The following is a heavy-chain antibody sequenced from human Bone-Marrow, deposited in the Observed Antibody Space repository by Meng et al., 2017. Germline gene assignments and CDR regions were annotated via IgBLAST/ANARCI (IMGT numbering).Heavy chain of an antibody. V-gene: IGHV4-38-2*02. CDR1: RYSITNDYY. CDR2: IVHRGNT. D-gene: IGHD1-26*01. CDR3: ARVSSGSFDV. J-gene: IGHJ5*02. Sequence: SETLSLTCTVSRYSITNDYYWGWIRQPPGKGLEWIGSIVHRGNTYYNPSLKSRITMSVDTSKNQFSLKVTSVTAADTAVYYCARVSSGSFDVWGQGTL.